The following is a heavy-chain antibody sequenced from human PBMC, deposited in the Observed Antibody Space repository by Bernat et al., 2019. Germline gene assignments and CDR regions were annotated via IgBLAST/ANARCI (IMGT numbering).Heavy chain of an antibody. CDR2: LWYDGNTK. CDR3: VRDGAALYYYHGMDV. CDR1: GFAFSSPG. J-gene: IGHJ6*02. Sequence: QVQLVESGGAVVQPGGSLRLSCAASGFAFSSPGMHWVRQAPGKGLEWGTFLWYDGNTKSFADSVKGRFTISRDDSENTLYLQMDSLKSEDTAVYYCVRDGAALYYYHGMDVWGRGTTVTVSS. D-gene: IGHD6-25*01. V-gene: IGHV3-30*02.